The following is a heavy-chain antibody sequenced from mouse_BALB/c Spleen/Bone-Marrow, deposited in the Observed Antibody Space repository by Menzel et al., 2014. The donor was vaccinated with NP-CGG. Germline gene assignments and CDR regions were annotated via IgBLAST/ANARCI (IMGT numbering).Heavy chain of an antibody. CDR2: IYPANGDT. CDR1: GFNIKDTY. V-gene: IGHV14-3*02. J-gene: IGHJ4*01. CDR3: ARYGNGLMDY. Sequence: EVQLVESGAELVKPGASVKLSCTASGFNIKDTYMHWVKQRPEQGLEWIGRIYPANGDTKYDPKFQGKATITADTSSNTAYLQLSSLTSEGTAVYYCARYGNGLMDYWGQGTSVTVSS. D-gene: IGHD2-1*01.